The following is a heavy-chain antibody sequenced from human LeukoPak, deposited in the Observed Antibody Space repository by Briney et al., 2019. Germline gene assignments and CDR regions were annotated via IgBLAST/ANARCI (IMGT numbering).Heavy chain of an antibody. CDR1: GYTFRVYF. CDR2: INPYRGDA. D-gene: IGHD3-9*01. Sequence: ASVKVSCKASGYTFRVYFLHWVRQAPGQGPEWMGWINPYRGDAKYAQSFQGRVTMTRDMSSTTVYMDLSDLRSDDTAVYYCARAVATDIFAGVYYFDSWGQGTLVTVSS. J-gene: IGHJ4*02. CDR3: ARAVATDIFAGVYYFDS. V-gene: IGHV1-2*02.